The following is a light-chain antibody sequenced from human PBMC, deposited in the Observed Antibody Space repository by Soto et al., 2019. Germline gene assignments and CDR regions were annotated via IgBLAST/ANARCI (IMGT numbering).Light chain of an antibody. CDR2: KAS. CDR3: QQYNDYPYT. Sequence: DIQMTQSPSTLSASVGDRVTITCRASQSISSWLAWYQQKPGKAPKLLIYKASSLESGVPSRFSGSGSGTEFILTISSLQPDDFATYYCQQYNDYPYTFGQGTKLEIK. J-gene: IGKJ2*01. V-gene: IGKV1-5*03. CDR1: QSISSW.